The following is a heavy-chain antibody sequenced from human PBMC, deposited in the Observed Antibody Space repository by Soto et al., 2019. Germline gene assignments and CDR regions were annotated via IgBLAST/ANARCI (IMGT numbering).Heavy chain of an antibody. D-gene: IGHD6-13*01. CDR2: IKQDGSEE. J-gene: IGHJ6*02. CDR1: GFTFSSYG. CDR3: ARIAATGRGWDV. Sequence: EVQLVESGGGLVQPGGSLRLSCVDSGFTFSSYGMSWVRQAPVKGLEWVGNIKQDGSEENYVDSLKGRFTISRDNAKNSMSLQMNSLRAEDTAVYYCARIAATGRGWDVWGQGTTVVVSS. V-gene: IGHV3-7*01.